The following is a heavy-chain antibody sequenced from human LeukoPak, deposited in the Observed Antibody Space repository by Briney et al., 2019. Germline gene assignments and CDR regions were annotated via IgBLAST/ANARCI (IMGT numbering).Heavy chain of an antibody. J-gene: IGHJ3*02. CDR3: GRDMVAIDGFYI. Sequence: SEALSLTCTVSGGSINSYYWSWIRQPAGKGLEWIGRIYTSGSTNYNPSLKSRVTISVDTSKNQFSLKLSSVTAADTAVYYCGRDMVAIDGFYIWGQGTMVTGS. CDR2: IYTSGST. CDR1: GGSINSYY. V-gene: IGHV4-4*07. D-gene: IGHD2-15*01.